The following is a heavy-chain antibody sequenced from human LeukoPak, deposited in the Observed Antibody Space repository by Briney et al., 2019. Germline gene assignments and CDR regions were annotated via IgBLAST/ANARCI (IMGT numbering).Heavy chain of an antibody. CDR1: GGSFSGYY. Sequence: PSETLSLTCAVYGGSFSGYYWRWIRQPPGKGLEWIGEINHSGSTNYNPSLKSRVTISVDTSKNQFSLKLSSVTAADTAVYYCARGRRYYLFYYFDYWGQGTLVTVSS. D-gene: IGHD3-10*01. CDR3: ARGRRYYLFYYFDY. J-gene: IGHJ4*02. CDR2: INHSGST. V-gene: IGHV4-34*01.